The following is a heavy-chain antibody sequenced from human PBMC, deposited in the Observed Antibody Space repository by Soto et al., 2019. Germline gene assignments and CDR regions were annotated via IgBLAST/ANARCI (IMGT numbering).Heavy chain of an antibody. CDR3: ASRRIGVVTHDGLDI. V-gene: IGHV1-69*01. J-gene: IGHJ3*02. CDR1: GGTFSSYS. CDR2: IIPIFGTA. D-gene: IGHD3-22*01. Sequence: QVQLVQSGAEVKKPGSSVKVSCKASGGTFSSYSISGVRQAPGQGLEWMGGIIPIFGTANYAEKCQGRVTITADESTSTAYMELRSLRSEDTAVYYCASRRIGVVTHDGLDIWGQGTMVTVSS.